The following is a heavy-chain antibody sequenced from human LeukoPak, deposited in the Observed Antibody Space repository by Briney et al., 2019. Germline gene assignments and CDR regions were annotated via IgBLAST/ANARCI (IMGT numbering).Heavy chain of an antibody. CDR2: INHSGST. Sequence: PGGSLRLSCAASGFTFSSYEMNWIRQPPGKGLEWIGEINHSGSTNYNPSLKSRVTISVDTSKSQFSLKLSSVTATDTAVYYCARRRGFYPSYFDHWGQGILVTVSS. D-gene: IGHD3-10*01. J-gene: IGHJ5*02. CDR3: ARRRGFYPSYFDH. V-gene: IGHV4-34*01. CDR1: GFTFSSYE.